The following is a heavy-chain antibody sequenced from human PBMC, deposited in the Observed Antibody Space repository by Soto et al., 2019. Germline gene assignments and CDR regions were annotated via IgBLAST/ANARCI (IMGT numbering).Heavy chain of an antibody. V-gene: IGHV4-34*01. CDR1: GGSFSGYY. Sequence: SETLSLTCAVYGGSFSGYYWSWIRQPPGKGLEWIGEINHSGSTNYNPSLKSRVTISVDTSKNQFSLKLSSVTAADTAVYYCARGYYYDSSGYYTDLDYWGQGTLVTVSS. CDR3: ARGYYYDSSGYYTDLDY. J-gene: IGHJ4*02. CDR2: INHSGST. D-gene: IGHD3-22*01.